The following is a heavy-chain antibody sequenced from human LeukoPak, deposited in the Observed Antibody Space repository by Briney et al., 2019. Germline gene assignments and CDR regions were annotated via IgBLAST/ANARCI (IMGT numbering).Heavy chain of an antibody. CDR3: ARGHGYNRNYYLDY. J-gene: IGHJ4*02. D-gene: IGHD5-24*01. V-gene: IGHV1-69*06. Sequence: VASVKVSCKASGGTFSSYAISWVRQAPGQGLEWMGGIIPIFGTANYAQKFQGRVTITADKSTTTVFMKLSSLRSEDTAMYYCARGHGYNRNYYLDYWGQGTLVTVSS. CDR2: IIPIFGTA. CDR1: GGTFSSYA.